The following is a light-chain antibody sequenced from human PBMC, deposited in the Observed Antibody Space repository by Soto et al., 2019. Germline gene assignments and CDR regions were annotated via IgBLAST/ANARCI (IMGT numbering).Light chain of an antibody. V-gene: IGKV3-15*01. CDR1: QNINSN. Sequence: EIVMTQSPATLSVSPGERATLSCRASQNINSNLAWYQQRPGQAPRLLIHGASTRAADIPARFSGSGSGTEFTLTISSLQSEDFAVYYCQQYDQWPPWTFGQGTKVEIK. CDR3: QQYDQWPPWT. CDR2: GAS. J-gene: IGKJ1*01.